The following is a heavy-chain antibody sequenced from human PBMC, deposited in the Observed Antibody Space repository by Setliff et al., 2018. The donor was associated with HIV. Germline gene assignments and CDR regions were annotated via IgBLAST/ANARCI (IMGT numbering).Heavy chain of an antibody. Sequence: LSLSCEASGFSFNIAWMTWVRQAPGKGLEWVAIISYDGSYKFYADSVRGRFTISRDNSKNTLYLQMNSLKTEDTAVYYCAKDREVGANYLHYFDFWGQGTLVTVSS. D-gene: IGHD1-26*01. J-gene: IGHJ4*02. V-gene: IGHV3-30*18. CDR1: GFSFNIAW. CDR2: ISYDGSYK. CDR3: AKDREVGANYLHYFDF.